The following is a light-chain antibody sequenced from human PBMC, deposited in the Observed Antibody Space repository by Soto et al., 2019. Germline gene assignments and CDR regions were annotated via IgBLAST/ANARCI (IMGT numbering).Light chain of an antibody. CDR3: QQRSNWPYT. CDR1: QSISSY. Sequence: EIVLTQSPATLSLSPGERVTLSCRASQSISSYLAWYQQKPGQAPRLLIYDTSNRATGIPVRFSGSGSGTDFTLTNSSLEPEDFAVYYCQQRSNWPYTFGQGTKLEIK. V-gene: IGKV3-11*01. J-gene: IGKJ2*01. CDR2: DTS.